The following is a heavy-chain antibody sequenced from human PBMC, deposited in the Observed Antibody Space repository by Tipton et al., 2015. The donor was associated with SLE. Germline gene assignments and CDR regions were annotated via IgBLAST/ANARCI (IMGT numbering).Heavy chain of an antibody. CDR2: IKQDGSEK. J-gene: IGHJ4*02. CDR1: GFILSSYW. CDR3: ARDQRRGFDY. V-gene: IGHV3-7*01. Sequence: SLRLSCAASGFILSSYWMSWGRQAPGKGLEWVANIKQDGSEKYYVDSVKGRFTLSRDNAKNSLYLQMNSLRVEDTAVYYCARDQRRGFDYWGQGTLVTVSS. D-gene: IGHD3-10*01.